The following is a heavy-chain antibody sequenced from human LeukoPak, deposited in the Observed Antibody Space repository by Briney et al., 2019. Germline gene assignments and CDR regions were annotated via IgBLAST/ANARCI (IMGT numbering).Heavy chain of an antibody. Sequence: PGGSLRLSCVASGFTFSSYAVSWFRQAPGKGLDWFSTFGRSGVDTYYADSVRGRFTISKDSSKNTLQMNSLSAEDTAIYYCVKHSGGVYGNSDSWGQGILVTVSS. V-gene: IGHV3-23*01. J-gene: IGHJ4*02. CDR1: GFTFSSYA. CDR2: FGRSGVDT. CDR3: VKHSGGVYGNSDS. D-gene: IGHD1-1*01.